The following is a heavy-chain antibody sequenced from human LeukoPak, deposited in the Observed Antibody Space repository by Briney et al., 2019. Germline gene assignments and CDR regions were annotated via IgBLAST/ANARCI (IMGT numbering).Heavy chain of an antibody. D-gene: IGHD3-22*01. CDR2: IIPIFGTA. J-gene: IGHJ4*02. V-gene: IGHV1-69*05. CDR1: GGTFSSYA. Sequence: PVKVSCKASGGTFSSYAISWVRQAPGQGLEWMGGIIPIFGTANYAQKFQGRVTITTDESTCTAYMELSSLRSEDTAVYYCARDLYDSSGYYYLDYWGQGTLVTVSS. CDR3: ARDLYDSSGYYYLDY.